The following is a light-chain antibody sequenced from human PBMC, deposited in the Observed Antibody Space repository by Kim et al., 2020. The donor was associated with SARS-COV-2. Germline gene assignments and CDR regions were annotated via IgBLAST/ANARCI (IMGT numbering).Light chain of an antibody. Sequence: DIVMTQSPLSLPVTPGEPASISCRSSQSLLQSNGYNYVDWYLQKPGQSPQLLIYLGSIRVSGVPDRFSGSGSGTDFTLRISRVDAHDVGVYYCMQAVHTPPVTFGQGTKLEI. V-gene: IGKV2-28*01. J-gene: IGKJ2*01. CDR1: QSLLQSNGYNY. CDR3: MQAVHTPPVT. CDR2: LGS.